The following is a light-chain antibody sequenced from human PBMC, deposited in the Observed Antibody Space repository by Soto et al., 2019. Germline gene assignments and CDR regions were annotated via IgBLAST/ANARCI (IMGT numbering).Light chain of an antibody. CDR1: QLVRGSQ. J-gene: IGKJ1*01. CDR3: QQYSDWPPWR. CDR2: GAS. V-gene: IGKV3-15*01. Sequence: EIVMTKSPATLSVSPGEKVTLSCRASQLVRGSQVAWYQQKPGEAPRLLIFGASIRATGIPARFSGDGSETEFTLTISSLQSDDFAVYYCQQYSDWPPWRFGQGTKVDIK.